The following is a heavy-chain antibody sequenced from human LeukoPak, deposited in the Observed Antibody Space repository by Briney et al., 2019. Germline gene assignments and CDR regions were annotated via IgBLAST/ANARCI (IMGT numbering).Heavy chain of an antibody. CDR3: ARVERPWGSETYYYYMDV. J-gene: IGHJ6*03. Sequence: GGSLRLSCAASGFTFSSYSMNWVRQAPGKGLEWVSYISSSSSTIYYADSVKGRFTISRDNAKNSLYLQMNSLRAEDTAVYYCARVERPWGSETYYYYMDVWGKGTTVTISS. CDR2: ISSSSSTI. V-gene: IGHV3-48*01. D-gene: IGHD3-10*01. CDR1: GFTFSSYS.